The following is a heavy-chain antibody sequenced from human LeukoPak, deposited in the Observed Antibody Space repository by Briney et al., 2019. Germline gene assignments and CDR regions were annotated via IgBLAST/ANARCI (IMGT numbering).Heavy chain of an antibody. J-gene: IGHJ4*02. V-gene: IGHV3-15*01. CDR1: GFTFNNAW. CDR3: TTEMISMIVVLIHATFDY. Sequence: PGGSLRLSCAASGFTFNNAWMSWVRRAPGKGLEWVGRIKNKTDGGTTDYAAPVKGRFTISRDDSKNTLYLQMNSLKTEDTAVYYCTTEMISMIVVLIHATFDYWGQGTLVTVSS. D-gene: IGHD3-22*01. CDR2: IKNKTDGGTT.